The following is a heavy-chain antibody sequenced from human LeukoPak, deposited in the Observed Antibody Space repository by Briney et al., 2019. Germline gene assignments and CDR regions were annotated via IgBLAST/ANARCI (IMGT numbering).Heavy chain of an antibody. J-gene: IGHJ3*02. Sequence: GGTLRLSCAASGFTFSSYGMSWVRQAPGKGLEWVSAISGSGGSTYYADAVKGRFTISRDNYKNTMYLQMNSLRTEDTAVYYCAKDAKSRFYGSGYGDAFDIWGQGTMVTVSS. D-gene: IGHD3-10*01. V-gene: IGHV3-23*01. CDR2: ISGSGGST. CDR3: AKDAKSRFYGSGYGDAFDI. CDR1: GFTFSSYG.